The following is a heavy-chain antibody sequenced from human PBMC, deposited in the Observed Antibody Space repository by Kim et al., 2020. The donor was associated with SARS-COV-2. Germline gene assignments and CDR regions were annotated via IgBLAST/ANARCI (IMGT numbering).Heavy chain of an antibody. CDR3: TAAVVYYGMDV. V-gene: IGHV1-8*01. Sequence: TGYAQKFQGRVTMTRNTSISTAYMELSSLRSEDTAVYYCTAAVVYYGMDVWGQGTTVTVSS. D-gene: IGHD6-13*01. CDR2: T. J-gene: IGHJ6*02.